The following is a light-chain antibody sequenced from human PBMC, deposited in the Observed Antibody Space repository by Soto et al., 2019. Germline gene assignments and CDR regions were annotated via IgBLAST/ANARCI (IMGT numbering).Light chain of an antibody. CDR3: QQYNSYSPWT. J-gene: IGKJ1*01. Sequence: DIQMTQSPSTLSASVGDGVTITCRASQRISTWLAWYQQKPGKAPKLLIYDASSLESGVPSRFSGSGSGTEFTLTISSLQPDDFATYYCQQYNSYSPWTFGQGTKVDIK. V-gene: IGKV1-5*01. CDR1: QRISTW. CDR2: DAS.